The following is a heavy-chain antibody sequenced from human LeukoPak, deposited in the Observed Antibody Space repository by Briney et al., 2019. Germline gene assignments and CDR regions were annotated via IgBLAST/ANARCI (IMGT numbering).Heavy chain of an antibody. CDR2: IWYDGSNK. V-gene: IGHV3-33*01. CDR3: ARDHYGGNSGYFDY. CDR1: GFTFSTYA. D-gene: IGHD4-23*01. Sequence: PGGSLRLSCAASGFTFSTYAMHWVRQAPGKGLEWVAVIWYDGSNKYYADSVKGRFTISRDNSKNTLYLQMNSLRAEDTAVYYCARDHYGGNSGYFDYWGQGTLVTVSS. J-gene: IGHJ4*02.